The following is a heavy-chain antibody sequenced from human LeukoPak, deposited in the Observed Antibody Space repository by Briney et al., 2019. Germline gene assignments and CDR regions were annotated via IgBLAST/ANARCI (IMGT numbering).Heavy chain of an antibody. D-gene: IGHD3-3*01. CDR2: IWYDGSNK. CDR3: AKGQRRITVFGVAFDY. V-gene: IGHV3-30*02. CDR1: GFTFSSYG. J-gene: IGHJ4*02. Sequence: GGSLKLSCAASGFTFSSYGMHWVRQAPGKGLEWVAVIWYDGSNKYYADSVKGRFTISRDNSKNTLYLQMNSLRAEDTAVYYCAKGQRRITVFGVAFDYWGQGTLVTVSS.